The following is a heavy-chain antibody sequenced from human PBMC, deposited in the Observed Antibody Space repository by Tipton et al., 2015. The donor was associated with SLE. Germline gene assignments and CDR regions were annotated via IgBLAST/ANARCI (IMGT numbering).Heavy chain of an antibody. CDR3: SRHKDFLEWLSSANWFDP. V-gene: IGHV4-59*08. D-gene: IGHD3-3*01. Sequence: TLSLTCTVSGGSISSYYWSWIRQPPGKGLEWIGYISYSGCTYYNPSLKSRVTISVDTSKNQFSLKPSSVTAADTAVYYCSRHKDFLEWLSSANWFDPWGQGTLVSVSS. CDR1: GGSISSYY. J-gene: IGHJ5*02. CDR2: ISYSGCT.